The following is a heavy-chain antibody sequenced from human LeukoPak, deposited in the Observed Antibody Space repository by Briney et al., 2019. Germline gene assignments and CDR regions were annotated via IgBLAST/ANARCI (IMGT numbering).Heavy chain of an antibody. Sequence: GGSLRLSCAASGFTSSSYSMNWVRQAPGKGLEWVSSISSSSSYIYYADSVKGRFTISRDNAKNSLYLQMNSLRAEDTAVYYCARGRHYYDSSGPDYWGQGTLVTVSS. J-gene: IGHJ4*02. V-gene: IGHV3-21*01. CDR1: GFTSSSYS. CDR3: ARGRHYYDSSGPDY. CDR2: ISSSSSYI. D-gene: IGHD3-22*01.